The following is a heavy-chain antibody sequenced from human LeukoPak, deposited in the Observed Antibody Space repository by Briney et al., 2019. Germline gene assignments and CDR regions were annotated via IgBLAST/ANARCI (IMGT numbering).Heavy chain of an antibody. CDR1: GFTFSSYA. D-gene: IGHD2-2*01. CDR2: ISGSGGST. J-gene: IGHJ4*02. V-gene: IGHV3-23*01. CDR3: ARGLGLPAALYYFDY. Sequence: GSLRLSCAASGFTFSSYAMSWVRQAPGKGLEWVSAISGSGGSTYYADSVKGRFTISRDNSKNTLYLQMNSLRTDDTALYYCARGLGLPAALYYFDYWGQGTLVTVSS.